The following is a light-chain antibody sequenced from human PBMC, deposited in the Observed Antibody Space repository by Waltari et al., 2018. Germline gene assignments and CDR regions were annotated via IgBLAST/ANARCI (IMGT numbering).Light chain of an antibody. CDR2: GAS. V-gene: IGKV3-20*01. CDR1: QSVSRF. Sequence: EIALTPSPGTLSLSTGASGTLSCRASQSVSRFLAWYQQKPGQAPRLLIYGASTRATGIPDRFSGSGSGTDFSLTISRLEPEDFAVYYCQKYDRLPATFGQGTKVEIK. CDR3: QKYDRLPAT. J-gene: IGKJ1*01.